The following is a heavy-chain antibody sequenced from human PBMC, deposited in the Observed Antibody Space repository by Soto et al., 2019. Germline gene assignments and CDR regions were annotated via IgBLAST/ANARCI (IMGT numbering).Heavy chain of an antibody. D-gene: IGHD2-15*01. CDR3: ARGGGSCYDY. CDR1: GGSFSGYY. CDR2: INHSVST. V-gene: IGHV4-34*01. J-gene: IGHJ4*02. Sequence: SETLSLTCAVYGGSFSGYYCSWIRQPPGGGLEWIGEINHSVSTNYNPSLKSRVTISVDTSKNQFSLKLSSVTAADTAVYYCARGGGSCYDYWGQGTLVTVSS.